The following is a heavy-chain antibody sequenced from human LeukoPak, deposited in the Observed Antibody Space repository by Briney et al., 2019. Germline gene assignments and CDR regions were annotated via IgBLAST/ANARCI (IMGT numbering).Heavy chain of an antibody. CDR1: GFTFDDYA. V-gene: IGHV3-9*03. D-gene: IGHD3-22*01. CDR3: AKDRANYYDSSGFDY. CDR2: ISWNSGSI. Sequence: GRSLRLSCAASGFTFDDYAMHWVRQALGKGLEWVSGISWNSGSIGYADSVKGRFTISRDNAKNSLYLQMNSLRAEDMALYYCAKDRANYYDSSGFDYWGQGTLVTVSS. J-gene: IGHJ4*02.